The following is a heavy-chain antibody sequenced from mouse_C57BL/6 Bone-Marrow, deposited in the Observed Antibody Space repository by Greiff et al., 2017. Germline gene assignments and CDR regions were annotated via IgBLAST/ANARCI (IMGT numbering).Heavy chain of an antibody. J-gene: IGHJ2*01. CDR2: ISYDGSN. D-gene: IGHD1-1*01. CDR1: GYSITSGYY. CDR3: AREDYGSSYKEYFDY. V-gene: IGHV3-6*01. Sequence: ESGPGLVKPSQSLSLTCSVTGYSITSGYYWNWIRQFPGNKLEWMGYISYDGSNNYNPSLKNRISITRDTSKNQFFLKLNSVTTEDTATYDWAREDYGSSYKEYFDYWGQGPTLTVSS.